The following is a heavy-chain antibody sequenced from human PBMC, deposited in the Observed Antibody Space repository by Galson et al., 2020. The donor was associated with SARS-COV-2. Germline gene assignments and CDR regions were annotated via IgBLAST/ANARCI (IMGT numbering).Heavy chain of an antibody. Sequence: ASVKVSCKTSGYTFSGHYIHWVRQAPGQGPEWVGWINSKTGATNYAQKFQDRVTMTRDTSISTAYMELSRLKSNDTAVYYCARDPYYYDNTGSAGVFTGDNWGQGTLVTVSS. J-gene: IGHJ4*02. D-gene: IGHD3-22*01. CDR3: ARDPYYYDNTGSAGVFTGDN. CDR1: GYTFSGHY. CDR2: INSKTGAT. V-gene: IGHV1-2*02.